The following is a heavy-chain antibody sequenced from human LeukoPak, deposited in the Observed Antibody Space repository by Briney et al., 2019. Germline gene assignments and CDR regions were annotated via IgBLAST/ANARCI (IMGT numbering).Heavy chain of an antibody. CDR3: ARHREYSSSRYAVFPVDY. V-gene: IGHV5-51*01. Sequence: GESLKFPCQAPGYSFTSYWIGWVGQMHGKGLGGMGIIYPVDSDTRYSPSFQGQVTISADKSISTAYLQWSSLKASDTAMYYCARHREYSSSRYAVFPVDYWGQRTLVTVSS. CDR1: GYSFTSYW. CDR2: IYPVDSDT. D-gene: IGHD6-13*01. J-gene: IGHJ4*02.